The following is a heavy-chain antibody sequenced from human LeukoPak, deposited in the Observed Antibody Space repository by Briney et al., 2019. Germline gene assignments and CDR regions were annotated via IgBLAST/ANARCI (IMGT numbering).Heavy chain of an antibody. J-gene: IGHJ5*02. D-gene: IGHD2-2*01. CDR3: ARDLGYCSSISCYAWFDP. Sequence: SETLSLTCTVSGGSISSSYWSWIRQPPGKGLEWIGYIYYSGSTNYNPSLESRVTISVDTSKNQFSLKLSSVTAADTAVYYCARDLGYCSSISCYAWFDPWGQGTLVTVSS. CDR2: IYYSGST. CDR1: GGSISSSY. V-gene: IGHV4-59*01.